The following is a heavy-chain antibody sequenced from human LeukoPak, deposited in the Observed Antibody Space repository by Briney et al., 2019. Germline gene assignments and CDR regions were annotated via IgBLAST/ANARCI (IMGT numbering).Heavy chain of an antibody. D-gene: IGHD5-18*01. V-gene: IGHV1-69*04. Sequence: SVTVSCKASGGTFSSYAISWVRQAPGQGLEWMGRIIPILGIANYAQKFQGRVTITAGKSKSTAYMELSSLRSEDTAVYYCARESLNVDTAMSEYYFDYWGQGTLVTVSS. CDR2: IIPILGIA. CDR1: GGTFSSYA. J-gene: IGHJ4*02. CDR3: ARESLNVDTAMSEYYFDY.